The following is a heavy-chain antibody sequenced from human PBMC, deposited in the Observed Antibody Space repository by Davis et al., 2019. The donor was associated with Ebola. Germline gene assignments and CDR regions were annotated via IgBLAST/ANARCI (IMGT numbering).Heavy chain of an antibody. D-gene: IGHD6-6*01. Sequence: SVKVSCKASGYTFTSYAISWVRQAPGQGLEWMGGIIPIFGTANYAQKFQGRVTITADESTSTAYMELSSLRSEDTAVYYCASRHLGIAAREVYWGQGTLVTVSS. V-gene: IGHV1-69*13. CDR3: ASRHLGIAAREVY. CDR1: GYTFTSYA. J-gene: IGHJ4*02. CDR2: IIPIFGTA.